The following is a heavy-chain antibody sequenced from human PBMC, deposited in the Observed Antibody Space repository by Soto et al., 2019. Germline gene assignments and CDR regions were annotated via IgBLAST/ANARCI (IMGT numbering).Heavy chain of an antibody. CDR3: VAIIAVAGTTN. V-gene: IGHV5-10-1*01. D-gene: IGHD6-19*01. Sequence: GESLKISCKGSGYSFTSYWISWVRQMPGKGLEWMGRIDPSDSYTNYSPSFQGHVTISADKSISTACLQWSSLKASDTAMYYCVAIIAVAGTTNWGQGTLVTVSS. CDR2: IDPSDSYT. J-gene: IGHJ4*02. CDR1: GYSFTSYW.